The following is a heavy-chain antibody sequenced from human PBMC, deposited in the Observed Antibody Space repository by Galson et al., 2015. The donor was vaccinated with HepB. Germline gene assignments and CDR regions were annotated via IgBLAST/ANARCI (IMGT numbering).Heavy chain of an antibody. D-gene: IGHD3-16*01. J-gene: IGHJ4*02. CDR1: GFTLSTYN. V-gene: IGHV3-23*01. Sequence: SLRLSCAASGFTLSTYNMNWVRQAPGKGLEWVSAVRGSGTGTFYADSVRGRFTISRDDSKNTVTLQLNNLRVEDTAIYYCAKDSGFGGEDYWGQGILVTVSS. CDR3: AKDSGFGGEDY. CDR2: VRGSGTGT.